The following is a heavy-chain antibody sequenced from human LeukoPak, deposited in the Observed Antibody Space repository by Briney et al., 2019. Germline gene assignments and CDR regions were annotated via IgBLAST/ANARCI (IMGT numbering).Heavy chain of an antibody. Sequence: GGSLRLSCAASGLTFSSYWMHRVRQAPGKGLEWVAVAHNDGDTKYYADSVRGRFTISRDNSKNTLHLQMSSLRAEDTAVYYCATGSGSYYSHWGQGTLVTVSS. V-gene: IGHV3-30*02. D-gene: IGHD3-22*01. CDR1: GLTFSSYW. CDR3: ATGSGSYYSH. CDR2: AHNDGDTK. J-gene: IGHJ4*02.